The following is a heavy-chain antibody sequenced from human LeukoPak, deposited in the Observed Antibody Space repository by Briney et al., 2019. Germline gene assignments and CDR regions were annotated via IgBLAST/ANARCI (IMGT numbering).Heavy chain of an antibody. J-gene: IGHJ4*02. D-gene: IGHD6-19*01. V-gene: IGHV4-31*03. Sequence: PSETLSLTCTVSGGSISSGGYYWSWIRQHPGKGLEWIGYIYYSGSTYYNPSLKSRVTISVDTSKNQFSLKLSSVTAADTAVYYCARAEQWLVYAFDYWGQGTLVTVSS. CDR3: ARAEQWLVYAFDY. CDR1: GGSISSGGYY. CDR2: IYYSGST.